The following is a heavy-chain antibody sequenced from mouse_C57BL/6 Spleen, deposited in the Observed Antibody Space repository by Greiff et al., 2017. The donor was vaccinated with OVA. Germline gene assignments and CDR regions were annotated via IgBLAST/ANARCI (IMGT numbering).Heavy chain of an antibody. J-gene: IGHJ4*01. CDR2: IDPSDSYT. D-gene: IGHD1-1*01. V-gene: IGHV1-69*01. CDR1: GYTFTSYW. Sequence: VQLQQPGAELVMPGASVKLSCKASGYTFTSYWMHWVKQRPGQGLEWIGEIDPSDSYTNYNQKFKGKSTLTVDKSSRTAYMQLSSLTSEDSAVYYCARITTVVGDYAMDYWGQGTSVTVSS. CDR3: ARITTVVGDYAMDY.